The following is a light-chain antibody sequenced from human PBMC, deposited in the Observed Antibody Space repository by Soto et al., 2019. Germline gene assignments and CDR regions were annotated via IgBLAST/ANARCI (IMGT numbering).Light chain of an antibody. CDR1: QSLSRH. J-gene: IGKJ4*01. CDR3: QQRGDWPPT. CDR2: NTS. V-gene: IGKV3-11*01. Sequence: EIVLTQSPATLSLSPGERSTLSCRASQSLSRHLAWYQQIPGQAPRLLIYNTSNRATGIPARFSGSGSGTDFTLTISSLEPEDFAVYYCQQRGDWPPTFGGGTTGDIK.